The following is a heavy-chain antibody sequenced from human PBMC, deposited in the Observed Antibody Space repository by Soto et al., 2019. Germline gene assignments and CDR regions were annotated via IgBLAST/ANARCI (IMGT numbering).Heavy chain of an antibody. CDR3: AAQRSYSSSY. J-gene: IGHJ4*02. CDR1: GGSVSSGSYY. D-gene: IGHD6-6*01. CDR2: IYYSGST. Sequence: QVQLQESGPGLVKPSETLSLTCTVSGGSVSSGSYYWSWIRQSPGKGLEWIGYIYYSGSTNYNPSLKSRVTISVDTSKNQFSLKLSSVTAADTAVYYCAAQRSYSSSYWGQGTLVTVSS. V-gene: IGHV4-61*01.